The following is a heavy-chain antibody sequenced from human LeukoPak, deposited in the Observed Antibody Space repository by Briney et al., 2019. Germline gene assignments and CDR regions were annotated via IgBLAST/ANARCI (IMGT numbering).Heavy chain of an antibody. CDR2: IYYSGST. V-gene: IGHV4-59*01. CDR3: ARDSPRELRVGWSPAGEFDP. J-gene: IGHJ5*02. Sequence: SETLSLTCTVSGGSISSYYWSWIRQPPGKGLEWIGYIYYSGSTNYNPSLKSRVAISVDTSKNQFSLKLSSVTAADTDVYYCARDSPRELRVGWSPAGEFDPWGQGTLVTVSS. CDR1: GGSISSYY. D-gene: IGHD1-7*01.